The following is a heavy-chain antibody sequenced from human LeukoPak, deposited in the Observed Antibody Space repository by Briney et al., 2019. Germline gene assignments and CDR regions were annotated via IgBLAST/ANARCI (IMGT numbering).Heavy chain of an antibody. D-gene: IGHD3-22*01. J-gene: IGHJ4*02. CDR2: ISAYNGNT. Sequence: ASVKVSCKASGYTFTSYGISWVRQAPGQGLEWMGWISAYNGNTNYAQKLQGRVTMTTDTSTSTAYVELRSLRSDDTAVYYCARYDSSGYYYTGLDYWGQGTLVTVSS. CDR3: ARYDSSGYYYTGLDY. CDR1: GYTFTSYG. V-gene: IGHV1-18*01.